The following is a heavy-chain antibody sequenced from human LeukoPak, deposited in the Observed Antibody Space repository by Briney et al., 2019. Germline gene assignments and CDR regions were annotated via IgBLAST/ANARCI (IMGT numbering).Heavy chain of an antibody. CDR1: GGSISSGDYY. CDR3: ARDTYYYDSSGYPFDY. J-gene: IGHJ4*02. Sequence: SETLSLTCTVSGGSISSGDYYWSWIRQPAGKGLEWIVRVYTSGSTNYNPSLKSRVTISVDTSKNQFSLKLSSVTAADTAVYYCARDTYYYDSSGYPFDYWGQGTLVTVSS. D-gene: IGHD3-22*01. V-gene: IGHV4-61*02. CDR2: VYTSGST.